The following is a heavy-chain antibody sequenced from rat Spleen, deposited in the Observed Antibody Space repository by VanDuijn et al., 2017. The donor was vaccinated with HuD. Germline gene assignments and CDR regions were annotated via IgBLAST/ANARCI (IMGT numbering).Heavy chain of an antibody. CDR1: GITFSDYA. V-gene: IGHV5-17*01. CDR3: ARHDYSAPFDY. Sequence: EVQLVESGGGLVRPGRSLKVSCAASGITFSDYAMAWVRQAPKKGLEWVATSIYDGSSTFYRDSVRGRFTISRDNAKSTLYLQMDSLRSEDTATYYCARHDYSAPFDYWGQGVMVTVSS. D-gene: IGHD1-1*01. CDR2: SIYDGSST. J-gene: IGHJ2*01.